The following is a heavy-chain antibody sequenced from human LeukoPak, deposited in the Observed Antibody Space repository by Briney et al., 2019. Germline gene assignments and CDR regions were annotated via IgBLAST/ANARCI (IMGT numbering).Heavy chain of an antibody. D-gene: IGHD3-9*01. CDR3: TTAPYYDILTGYYDY. CDR2: IKSKTDGGTT. V-gene: IGHV3-15*01. CDR1: GFTFSNAW. Sequence: GGSLRLSCAASGFTFSNAWMSWVRQAPGKGLEWVGRIKSKTDGGTTDYAAPVKGRFTISRDDSKNTLYLQMNSQKTEDTAVYYCTTAPYYDILTGYYDYWGQGTLVTVSS. J-gene: IGHJ4*02.